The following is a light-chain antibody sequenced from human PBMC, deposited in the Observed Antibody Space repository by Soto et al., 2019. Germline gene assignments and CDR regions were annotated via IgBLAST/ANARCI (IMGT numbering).Light chain of an antibody. J-gene: IGKJ1*01. CDR3: QQYDSSPWT. V-gene: IGKV3-20*01. CDR1: QSVSSSF. CDR2: GAS. Sequence: EIVLTQSPGTLSLSPGGRANLSCRVSQSVSSSFLAWYQQKPGQAPRLLIYGASSRATGIPDRFSGSGSGTDFTLTISRLEPEDFAVFYCQQYDSSPWTFGQGTKVEIK.